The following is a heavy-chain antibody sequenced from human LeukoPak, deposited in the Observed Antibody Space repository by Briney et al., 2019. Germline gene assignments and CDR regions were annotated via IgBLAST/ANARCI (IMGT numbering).Heavy chain of an antibody. CDR3: ARGEQQLLSNMFDY. CDR1: GGTFSSYA. V-gene: IGHV1-69*13. J-gene: IGHJ4*02. CDR2: IIPIFGTA. D-gene: IGHD2-2*01. Sequence: ASVKVSCKASGGTFSSYAISWVRQAPGQGLEWMGGIIPIFGTANYAQKFRGRVTITADESTSTAYMELSSLRSEDTAVYYCARGEQQLLSNMFDYWGQGTLVTVSS.